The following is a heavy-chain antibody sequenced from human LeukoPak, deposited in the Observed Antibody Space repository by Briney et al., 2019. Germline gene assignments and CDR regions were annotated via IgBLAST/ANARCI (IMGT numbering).Heavy chain of an antibody. J-gene: IGHJ5*02. CDR1: GGSISSGDYY. D-gene: IGHD3-10*01. V-gene: IGHV4-39*01. Sequence: PSQTLSLTCTVSGGSISSGDYYWSWIRQPPGKGLEWIGSIYYSGSTYYNPSLKSRVTISVDTSKNQFSLKLSSVTAADTAVYYCARQRGWFGELYSYPTNWFDPWGQGTLVTVSS. CDR3: ARQRGWFGELYSYPTNWFDP. CDR2: IYYSGST.